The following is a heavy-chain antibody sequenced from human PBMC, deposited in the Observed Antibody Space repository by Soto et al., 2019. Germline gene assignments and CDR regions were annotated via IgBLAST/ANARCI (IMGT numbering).Heavy chain of an antibody. D-gene: IGHD6-13*01. CDR1: GFTFSSYG. CDR3: AKDRRPLAAAGPGSYSFDY. J-gene: IGHJ4*02. CDR2: ISYDGSNK. Sequence: GGSLRLSCAASGFTFSSYGMHWVRQAPGKGLEWVAVISYDGSNKYYADSVKGRFTISRDNSKNTLYLQMNSLRAEDTAVYYCAKDRRPLAAAGPGSYSFDYWGQGTLVTVSS. V-gene: IGHV3-30*18.